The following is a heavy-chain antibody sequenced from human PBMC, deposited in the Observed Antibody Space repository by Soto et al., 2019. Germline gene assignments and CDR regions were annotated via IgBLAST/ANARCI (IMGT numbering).Heavy chain of an antibody. J-gene: IGHJ4*02. D-gene: IGHD3-3*01. CDR3: AKAINDYYAPLDY. V-gene: IGHV3-23*01. CDR2: ISGGADDT. CDR1: GFTFSNYA. Sequence: EVQLLESGGGLVQPGGSLRLSCTASGFTFSNYAMGWVRQAPGKGLEWVSVISGGADDTHYADSVKGRFTISRDNSKNTLYVQMYSLRAEDTAVYYCAKAINDYYAPLDYWGQGMRVTVSS.